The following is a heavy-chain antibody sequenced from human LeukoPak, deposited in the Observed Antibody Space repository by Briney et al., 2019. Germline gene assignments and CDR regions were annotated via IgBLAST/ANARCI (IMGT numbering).Heavy chain of an antibody. Sequence: PGGSLRLSCAASGFTFSSYGMHWVRQAPGKGLEWVAFIRYDGSNKYYADSVKGRFTISRDNSKNTLYLQMNSLRAEDTAVYYCAKDESSSSWYNWFDPWGQGTLVTVSS. CDR2: IRYDGSNK. D-gene: IGHD6-13*01. CDR1: GFTFSSYG. V-gene: IGHV3-30*02. CDR3: AKDESSSSWYNWFDP. J-gene: IGHJ5*02.